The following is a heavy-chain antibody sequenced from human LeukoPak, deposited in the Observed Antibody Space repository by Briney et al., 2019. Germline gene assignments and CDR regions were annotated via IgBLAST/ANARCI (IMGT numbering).Heavy chain of an antibody. CDR1: GYTFTSYG. D-gene: IGHD3-10*01. Sequence: ASVKVSCKASGYTFTSYGISWVRQAPGQGLEWMGGISAYNGNTNYAQKLQGRVTMTTDTSTSTAYMELRSVRSDDTAVYYCARSTLLWFGSSWFDPWGQGTLVTVSS. CDR2: ISAYNGNT. V-gene: IGHV1-18*04. CDR3: ARSTLLWFGSSWFDP. J-gene: IGHJ5*02.